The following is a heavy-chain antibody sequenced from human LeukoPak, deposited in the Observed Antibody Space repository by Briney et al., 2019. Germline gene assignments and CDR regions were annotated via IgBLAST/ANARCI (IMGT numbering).Heavy chain of an antibody. CDR2: INHSGST. CDR1: GGSFSGYY. CDR3: ARGPRMVRGALPLDY. Sequence: SETLSLTCAVDGGSFSGYYWSWLRQRPGKRLERIGEINHSGSTNYNPSPKSRVTISVDTSKNQFSLKLGSVTAADTAVYYCARGPRMVRGALPLDYWGQGTLVTVSS. V-gene: IGHV4-34*01. D-gene: IGHD3-10*01. J-gene: IGHJ4*02.